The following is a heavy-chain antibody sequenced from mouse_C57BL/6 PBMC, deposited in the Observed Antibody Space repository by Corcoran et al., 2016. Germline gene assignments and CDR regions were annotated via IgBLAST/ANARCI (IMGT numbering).Heavy chain of an antibody. CDR2: INPNNGGT. Sequence: EVQLQQSGPELVKPGASGKISCKASGYTFTDYYMNWVKQSHGKSLEWIGEINPNNGGTSYNQKFKGKATLTVDKSSSTAYMELRSLTSEDSAVYYCSRRGSGCYAMDYWGRGTSVTVSS. V-gene: IGHV1-26*01. CDR3: SRRGSGCYAMDY. D-gene: IGHD3-2*02. CDR1: GYTFTDYY. J-gene: IGHJ4*01.